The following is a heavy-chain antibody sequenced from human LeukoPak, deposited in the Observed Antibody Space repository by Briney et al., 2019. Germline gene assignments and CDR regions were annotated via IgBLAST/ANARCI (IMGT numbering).Heavy chain of an antibody. CDR2: INTNTGNP. D-gene: IGHD3-22*01. J-gene: IGHJ6*02. CDR3: ARRIYSSGYYWELYYYYGMDA. Sequence: GASVKVSCKASGYTFTSYAMNWVRQAPGQRLEWMGWINTNTGNPTYAQGFTGRFVFSLDTSVSTAYLQISSLKAEDTAVYYCARRIYSSGYYWELYYYYGMDAWGQGTTVTVSS. CDR1: GYTFTSYA. V-gene: IGHV7-4-1*02.